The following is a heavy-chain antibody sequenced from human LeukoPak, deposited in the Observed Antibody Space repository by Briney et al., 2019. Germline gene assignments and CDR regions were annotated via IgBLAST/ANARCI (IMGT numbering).Heavy chain of an antibody. CDR1: GGTFSSYA. CDR3: ARGRGRYCSGWYPYYYYGMDV. V-gene: IGHV1-69*06. J-gene: IGHJ6*04. CDR2: IIPIFGTA. D-gene: IGHD6-19*01. Sequence: SVKVSCKASGGTFSSYAISWVRQAPGQGLEWMGGIIPIFGTANYAQKFQGRVTITADKSTSTAYMELSSLRSEDTAVYYCARGRGRYCSGWYPYYYYGMDVWGKGTTVTVSS.